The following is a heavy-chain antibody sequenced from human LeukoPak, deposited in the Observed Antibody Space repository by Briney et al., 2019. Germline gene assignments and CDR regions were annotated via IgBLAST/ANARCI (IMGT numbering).Heavy chain of an antibody. D-gene: IGHD3-3*01. CDR2: INPNSGGT. J-gene: IGHJ4*02. CDR1: GYTFTTYG. V-gene: IGHV1-2*02. CDR3: ATGLPHDFQVDY. Sequence: ASVKVSCKASGYTFTTYGISWVRQAPGQGLEWMGWINPNSGGTNYAQKFQGRVTLTRDTSISTAYLELSGLRSVDTAVYYCATGLPHDFQVDYWGQGTLVTVSS.